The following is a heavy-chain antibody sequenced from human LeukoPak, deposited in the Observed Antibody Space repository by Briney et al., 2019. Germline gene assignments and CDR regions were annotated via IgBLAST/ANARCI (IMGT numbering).Heavy chain of an antibody. J-gene: IGHJ4*02. CDR2: IKEDGSEK. CDR3: ARDYMVTFDY. D-gene: IGHD5-18*01. Sequence: HSGGSLRLSCAASGLTFSSYWMSWVRQAPGKGLEWVANIKEDGSEKLYVDSVKGRFTISRATAKNSLYIQINSLRAEDTAVYYCARDYMVTFDYWGQGTLVTVSS. V-gene: IGHV3-7*05. CDR1: GLTFSSYW.